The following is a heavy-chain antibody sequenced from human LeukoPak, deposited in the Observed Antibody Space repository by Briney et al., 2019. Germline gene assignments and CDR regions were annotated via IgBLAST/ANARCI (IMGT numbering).Heavy chain of an antibody. J-gene: IGHJ6*02. CDR3: ASGHYGSGSMDV. CDR1: GGSFSGYY. CDR2: INHSGST. V-gene: IGHV4-34*01. Sequence: SETLSLTCAVYGGSFSGYYWSWIRQPPGEGLEWIGEINHSGSTNYNPSLKSRVTISVDTSKNQFSLKLSSVTAADTAVYYCASGHYGSGSMDVWGQGTTVTVSS. D-gene: IGHD3-10*01.